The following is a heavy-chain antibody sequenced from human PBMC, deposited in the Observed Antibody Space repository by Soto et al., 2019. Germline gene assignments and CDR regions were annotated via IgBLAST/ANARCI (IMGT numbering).Heavy chain of an antibody. CDR2: VFYSGST. Sequence: SETLSLTCTVSGASISSSYWSWIRQSPGKGLEWIGYVFYSGSTNYNPSLRSRVTISVDTSKNQFSLKLKSVTAADTAVYYCARGYYDSSGQSNTFDIWGQGTMVTVSS. V-gene: IGHV4-59*01. D-gene: IGHD3-22*01. CDR1: GASISSSY. CDR3: ARGYYDSSGQSNTFDI. J-gene: IGHJ3*02.